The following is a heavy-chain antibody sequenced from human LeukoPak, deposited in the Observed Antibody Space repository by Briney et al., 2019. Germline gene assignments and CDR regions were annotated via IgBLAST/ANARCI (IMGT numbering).Heavy chain of an antibody. V-gene: IGHV1-18*04. D-gene: IGHD6-19*01. CDR1: GYTFTGYY. J-gene: IGHJ6*03. CDR3: ARGAYSSGWYGWYYYYMDV. Sequence: ASVKVSCKASGYTFTGYYMHWVRQAPGQGLEWMGWISAYNGNTNYAQKLQGRVTMTTDTSTSTAYMELRSLRSDDTAVYYCARGAYSSGWYGWYYYYMDVWGKGTTVTISS. CDR2: ISAYNGNT.